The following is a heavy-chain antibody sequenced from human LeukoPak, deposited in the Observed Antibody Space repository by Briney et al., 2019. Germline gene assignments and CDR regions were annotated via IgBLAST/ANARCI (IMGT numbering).Heavy chain of an antibody. CDR1: GFTFSSYA. D-gene: IGHD1-1*01. Sequence: GGSLRLSCAASGFTFSSYAMHWVRQAPGKGLEWVAVISYDGSNKYYADSVKGRFTISRDNSKNTLYLQMNSLRAEDTAVYYCAREYDSYFDYWGQGTLVTVSS. CDR3: AREYDSYFDY. J-gene: IGHJ4*02. V-gene: IGHV3-30-3*01. CDR2: ISYDGSNK.